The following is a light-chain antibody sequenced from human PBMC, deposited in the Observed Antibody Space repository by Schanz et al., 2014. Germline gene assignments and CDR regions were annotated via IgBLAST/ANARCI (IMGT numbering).Light chain of an antibody. CDR3: QQYYSTPWT. V-gene: IGKV3-15*01. CDR2: GAS. Sequence: EIVMTQSPATLSVSPGERATLSCRASQSVSSNLAWYQQKPGLAPRLLIYGASTRATGIPARFSGSGSGTEFTLTISSLQSEDVAVYYCQQYYSTPWTFGQGTKVEIK. CDR1: QSVSSN. J-gene: IGKJ1*01.